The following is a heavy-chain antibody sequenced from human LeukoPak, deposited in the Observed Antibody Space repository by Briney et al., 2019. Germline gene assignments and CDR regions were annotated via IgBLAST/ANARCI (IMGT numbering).Heavy chain of an antibody. CDR2: ISAYNGNT. Sequence: GASVKVSCKASGYTFTSYGISWVRQAPGQGLEWMGWISAYNGNTNYAQKLQGRVTMTTDTSTSTAYMEPRSLRSDDTAVYYCAREVVVPAASAPYYYYGMDVWGQGTTVTVSS. V-gene: IGHV1-18*01. J-gene: IGHJ6*02. CDR3: AREVVVPAASAPYYYYGMDV. D-gene: IGHD2-2*01. CDR1: GYTFTSYG.